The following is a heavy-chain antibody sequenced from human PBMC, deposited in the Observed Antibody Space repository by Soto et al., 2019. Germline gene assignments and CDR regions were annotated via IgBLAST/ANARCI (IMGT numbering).Heavy chain of an antibody. CDR2: ISAYNGNT. V-gene: IGHV1-18*01. CDR3: ARGLYYDFWTGSTGRGMDV. Sequence: ASVKVSCKASGYTFTSYGISWVRQAPGQGLEWMGWISAYNGNTNYAQKLQGRVTMTTDTSTSTAYMELRSLRSDDTAVYYCARGLYYDFWTGSTGRGMDVWGQGTTVTVSS. D-gene: IGHD3-3*01. CDR1: GYTFTSYG. J-gene: IGHJ6*02.